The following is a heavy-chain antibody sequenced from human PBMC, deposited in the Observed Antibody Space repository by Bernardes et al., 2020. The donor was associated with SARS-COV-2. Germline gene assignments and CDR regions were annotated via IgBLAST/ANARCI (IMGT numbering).Heavy chain of an antibody. Sequence: SETLSLTCTVSGDSVSSDHYYWTWIRRPPGKGLEWIGYTHQSGTTYYNPSLKSRVTISLDTSKNQFSLKLSSVTAADTAAYFCASPSDTGAFDMWGQGTMVTVSS. V-gene: IGHV4-61*01. CDR3: ASPSDTGAFDM. J-gene: IGHJ3*02. D-gene: IGHD5-18*01. CDR2: THQSGTT. CDR1: GDSVSSDHYY.